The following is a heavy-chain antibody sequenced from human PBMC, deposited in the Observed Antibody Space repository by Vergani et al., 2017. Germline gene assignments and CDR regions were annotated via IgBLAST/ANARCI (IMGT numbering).Heavy chain of an antibody. CDR3: SSDTHSGQRADR. CDR1: FDSIRNLY. V-gene: IGHV4-59*11. Sequence: QVQLQESGPGLVKPSETLSLTCSVSFDSIRNLYCNWIRQPPGKGLEWIGSIHYSENTNYNPSLKTRVTISVDTSKNLFSLTLTSVTAADTAVYYWSSDTHSGQRADRWGQGILVTVTS. D-gene: IGHD6-19*01. CDR2: IHYSENT. J-gene: IGHJ5*02.